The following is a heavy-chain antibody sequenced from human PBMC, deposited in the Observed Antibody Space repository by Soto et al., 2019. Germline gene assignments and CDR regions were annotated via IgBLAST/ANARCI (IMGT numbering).Heavy chain of an antibody. CDR3: AVARAAFDI. J-gene: IGHJ3*02. CDR2: ISVYNGNT. Sequence: GASVKVSCKASGYTFTSYGISWVRQAPGQGLEWMRWISVYNGNTNYAQKLQGRVTMTTDTSTSTAYMELRSLLSDDTAVYYCAVARAAFDIWGQGTMVTVSS. CDR1: GYTFTSYG. V-gene: IGHV1-18*01. D-gene: IGHD5-12*01.